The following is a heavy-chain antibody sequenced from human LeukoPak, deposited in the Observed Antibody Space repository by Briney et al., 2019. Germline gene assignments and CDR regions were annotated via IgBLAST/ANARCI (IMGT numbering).Heavy chain of an antibody. CDR2: IIPILGIA. V-gene: IGHV1-69*04. D-gene: IGHD5-24*01. Sequence: SVKVSCKASGGTFSSYAISWVRQAPGQGLEWMGRIIPILGIANYAQKFQGRATITADKSTSTAYMELSSLRSEDTAVYYCARDPPREMATTKLDYWGQGTLVTVSS. CDR3: ARDPPREMATTKLDY. J-gene: IGHJ4*02. CDR1: GGTFSSYA.